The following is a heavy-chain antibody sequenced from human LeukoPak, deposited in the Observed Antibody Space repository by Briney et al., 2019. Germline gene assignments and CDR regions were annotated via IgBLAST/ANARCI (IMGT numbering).Heavy chain of an antibody. Sequence: GRSLRLSCAASGFTFSNYNMNWVRQAPGKGLEWVSYISSSGGTIYYADSVKGRFTISRDNAKNTLYLQMNSLRDEDTAVYYCARDTPMGDYWGQGTLVTVSS. J-gene: IGHJ4*02. CDR1: GFTFSNYN. V-gene: IGHV3-48*02. CDR2: ISSSGGTI. D-gene: IGHD5-24*01. CDR3: ARDTPMGDY.